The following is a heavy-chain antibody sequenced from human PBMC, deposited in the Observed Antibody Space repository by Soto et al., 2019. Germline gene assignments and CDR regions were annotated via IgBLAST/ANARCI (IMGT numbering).Heavy chain of an antibody. CDR3: ARGGCSGGSCSPGRFDP. D-gene: IGHD2-15*01. Sequence: QVQLVESGGGVVQPGRSLRLSCAASGFTFSSYAMHWVRQAPGKGLEWVAVISYDGSNKYYADSVKGRFTISRDNSKNTLYLQMNSLRAEDTAVYYCARGGCSGGSCSPGRFDPWGQGTLVTVSS. V-gene: IGHV3-30-3*01. J-gene: IGHJ5*02. CDR1: GFTFSSYA. CDR2: ISYDGSNK.